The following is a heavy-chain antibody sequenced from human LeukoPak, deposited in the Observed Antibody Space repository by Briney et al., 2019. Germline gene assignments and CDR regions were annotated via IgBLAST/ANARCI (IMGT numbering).Heavy chain of an antibody. Sequence: SGGSLRLSCAASGFTFSNYAMNWVRQAPGKGLEWVSTISGSGGSTYYADSVKGRFTISRDNSNNTLYLQMNSLRAEDTAVYYCAKSMGGWYGYYFYYMDVWGKGTTVTVSS. V-gene: IGHV3-23*01. D-gene: IGHD6-19*01. CDR2: ISGSGGST. CDR3: AKSMGGWYGYYFYYMDV. CDR1: GFTFSNYA. J-gene: IGHJ6*03.